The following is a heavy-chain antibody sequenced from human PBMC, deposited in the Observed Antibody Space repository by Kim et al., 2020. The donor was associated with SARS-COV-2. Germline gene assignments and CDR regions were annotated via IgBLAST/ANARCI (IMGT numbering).Heavy chain of an antibody. CDR2: IYYSGST. V-gene: IGHV4-59*01. Sequence: SETLSLTCTVSGASISSYYLSWVRQPPGKGLEWIGYIYYSGSTNYNPSLKSRVTISVDTSKNQFSLKLSSLTAADTAVYYCARGAVWSGIYYYYYMDVWGKGATVTVSS. CDR1: GASISSYY. D-gene: IGHD3-3*01. J-gene: IGHJ6*03. CDR3: ARGAVWSGIYYYYYMDV.